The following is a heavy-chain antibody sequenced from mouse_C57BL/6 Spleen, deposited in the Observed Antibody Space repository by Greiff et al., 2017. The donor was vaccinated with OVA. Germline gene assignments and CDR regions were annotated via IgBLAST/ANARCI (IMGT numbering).Heavy chain of an antibody. CDR2: IHPNSGST. J-gene: IGHJ3*01. D-gene: IGHD2-3*01. V-gene: IGHV1-64*01. CDR1: GYTFTSYW. CDR3: ARGVYDGYRFAY. Sequence: QVQLQQPGAELVKPGASVKLSCKASGYTFTSYWMHWVKQRPGQGLEWIGMIHPNSGSTNYNEKFKSKATLTVDKSSSTAYMQLSSLTSEDSAVYDCARGVYDGYRFAYWGQGTLVTVSA.